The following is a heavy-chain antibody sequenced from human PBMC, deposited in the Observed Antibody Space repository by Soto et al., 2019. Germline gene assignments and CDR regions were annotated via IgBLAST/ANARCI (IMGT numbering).Heavy chain of an antibody. J-gene: IGHJ5*02. CDR1: GGSISRPGYY. CDR2: ISYSGNS. V-gene: IGHV4-31*03. CDR3: ARLRREGSDFPDL. Sequence: QMQLQESGPGLVKPSQTLSLICSVSGGSISRPGYYWAWIRQHPARGLAWIGSISYSGNSNHNPSLQSRLIPSVDTFQNCFSLRLNSVTAADTAVYYSARLRREGSDFPDLWGQGARVTVSS. D-gene: IGHD2-21*01.